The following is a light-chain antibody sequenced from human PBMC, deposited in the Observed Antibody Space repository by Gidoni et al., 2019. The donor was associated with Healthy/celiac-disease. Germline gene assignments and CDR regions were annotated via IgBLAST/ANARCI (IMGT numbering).Light chain of an antibody. CDR3: QQYYSTPFT. Sequence: DIVMTQSPDSLPVSLGERAPINCKSSQRVLYSSTNQNYLAWYQQKPGQPPKLLLYWASTRESGVPDRFSGSGSGTDFTLTISSLQAEDVAVYYCQQYYSTPFTFGPGTKVDIK. CDR1: QRVLYSSTNQNY. V-gene: IGKV4-1*01. CDR2: WAS. J-gene: IGKJ3*01.